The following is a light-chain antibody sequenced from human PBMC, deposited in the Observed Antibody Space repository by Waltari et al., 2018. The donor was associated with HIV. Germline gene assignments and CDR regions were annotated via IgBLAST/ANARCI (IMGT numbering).Light chain of an antibody. Sequence: DIQLTQSPSSLSASFGDRVNITCRASHVITNDLAWYQQKPGKAPERLIYATSSLQGGVPSRFSGSGSGTDFTLTISRLQPEDSAIYYCLQYNNYPQTFGRGTKVEI. CDR3: LQYNNYPQT. CDR1: HVITND. J-gene: IGKJ4*02. V-gene: IGKV1-17*01. CDR2: ATS.